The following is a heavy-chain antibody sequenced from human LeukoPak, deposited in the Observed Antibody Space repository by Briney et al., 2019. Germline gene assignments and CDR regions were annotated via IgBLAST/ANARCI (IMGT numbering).Heavy chain of an antibody. Sequence: SETLSLTCAVYGGSFSGYYWSWIRQPQGKGLEWIGEINHSGSTNYNPSLKSRVTISVDTSKNQFSLKLSSVTAADTAVYYCARGRLYRRAVAGRGVGAFDIWGQGTMVTVSS. CDR2: INHSGST. CDR3: ARGRLYRRAVAGRGVGAFDI. CDR1: GGSFSGYY. D-gene: IGHD6-19*01. V-gene: IGHV4-34*01. J-gene: IGHJ3*02.